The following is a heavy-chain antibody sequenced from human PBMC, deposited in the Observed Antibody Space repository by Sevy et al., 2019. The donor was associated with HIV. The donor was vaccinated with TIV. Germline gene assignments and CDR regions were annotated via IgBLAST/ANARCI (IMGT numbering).Heavy chain of an antibody. J-gene: IGHJ4*02. CDR1: GYTFVTYG. CDR2: ISAYTGNT. D-gene: IGHD6-13*01. CDR3: ARASGIAAGNFDY. V-gene: IGHV1-18*01. Sequence: ASVKVSCKASGYTFVTYGITWVRQAPGQGLEWMGWISAYTGNTNYAQNLQGRVTMTTDTSTNTAYMELRSLRFDDTAVVYCARASGIAAGNFDYWGQGTLVTVSS.